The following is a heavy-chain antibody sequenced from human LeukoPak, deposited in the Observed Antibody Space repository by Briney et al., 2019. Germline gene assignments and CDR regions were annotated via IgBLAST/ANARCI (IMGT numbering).Heavy chain of an antibody. V-gene: IGHV4-59*12. Sequence: SETLSLTCTVSGGSISNYYWSWIRQPPGKGLECIGYIYYTGSTNYNPSLKSRVTISVDTSKNQFSLKLSSVTAADTAVYYCARTGATLIDYWGQGTLVTVSS. CDR1: GGSISNYY. D-gene: IGHD1-26*01. J-gene: IGHJ4*02. CDR3: ARTGATLIDY. CDR2: IYYTGST.